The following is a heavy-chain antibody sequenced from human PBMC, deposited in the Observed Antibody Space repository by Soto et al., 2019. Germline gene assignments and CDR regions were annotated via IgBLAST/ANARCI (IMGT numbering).Heavy chain of an antibody. CDR3: ARGGERIDCED. V-gene: IGHV1-69*01. D-gene: IGHD4-17*01. J-gene: IGHJ4*02. CDR1: GGTFSTYA. CDR2: IIPIFGAA. Sequence: QVQLVQSGAEVKEPGSSVKVSCQSSGGTFSTYAFTWVRQAPGQRLEWMGGIIPIFGAANYAQKFQGRVYISADESTTTAFMELSSLRSEDTAVYYCARGGERIDCEDWGQGTRVTVSS.